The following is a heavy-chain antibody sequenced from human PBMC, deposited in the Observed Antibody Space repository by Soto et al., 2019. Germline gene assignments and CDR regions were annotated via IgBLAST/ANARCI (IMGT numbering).Heavy chain of an antibody. Sequence: EVQLVESGGGLVQPGGSLRLSRAASGFTVSNNYMSWVRQAPGKGLEYVSAIYSGGGTYYADSVKGRFTISRDNSKNTLYLQMNRLGAEDTAVYYCERSHTSTNYADYFDPWGQGTLVTVSS. CDR1: GFTVSNNY. J-gene: IGHJ5*02. D-gene: IGHD4-17*01. CDR3: ERSHTSTNYADYFDP. V-gene: IGHV3-66*01. CDR2: IYSGGGT.